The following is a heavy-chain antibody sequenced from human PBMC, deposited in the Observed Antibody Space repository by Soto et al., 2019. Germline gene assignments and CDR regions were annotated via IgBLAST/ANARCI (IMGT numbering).Heavy chain of an antibody. Sequence: ASVKVSCKASGYTFTSYAMHWVRQAPGQRLEWMGWINAGNGNTKYSQKFQGRVTITRDTSASTAYMELSSLRSEDTAVYYCARDRFTGGYCTNGVCYRGLYLHYNWFDPWGQGTLVTVSS. V-gene: IGHV1-3*01. CDR2: INAGNGNT. CDR3: ARDRFTGGYCTNGVCYRGLYLHYNWFDP. D-gene: IGHD2-8*01. CDR1: GYTFTSYA. J-gene: IGHJ5*02.